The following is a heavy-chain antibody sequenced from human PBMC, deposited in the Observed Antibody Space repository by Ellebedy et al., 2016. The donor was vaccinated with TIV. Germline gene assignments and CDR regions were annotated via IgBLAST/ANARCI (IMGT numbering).Heavy chain of an antibody. J-gene: IGHJ4*02. D-gene: IGHD4-17*01. Sequence: ASVKVSCKTSGYTFTKYYFHWIRQAPGRGLEWMGVLDARVGSTTYAQSLQGRVTMTRDTSTRTVYMEFRSLRFEDTAVYYCASVPSAGADFWGQGTLVTVSS. CDR2: LDARVGST. V-gene: IGHV1-46*01. CDR1: GYTFTKYY. CDR3: ASVPSAGADF.